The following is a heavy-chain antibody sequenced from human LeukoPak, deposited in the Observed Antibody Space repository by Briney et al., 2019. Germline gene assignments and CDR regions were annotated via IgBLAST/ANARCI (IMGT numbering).Heavy chain of an antibody. J-gene: IGHJ4*02. CDR2: INHSGST. CDR3: ARWEGGSYYDXDY. V-gene: IGHV4-34*01. D-gene: IGHD1-26*01. CDR1: GGSFSGYY. Sequence: PSETLSLTCAVYGGSFSGYYWSWIRQPPGKGLEWIGEINHSGSTNYNPSLKSRVTISVDTSKNQFSLKLSSVTAADTAVYYCARWEGGSYYDXDYWGQGTLVTVSS.